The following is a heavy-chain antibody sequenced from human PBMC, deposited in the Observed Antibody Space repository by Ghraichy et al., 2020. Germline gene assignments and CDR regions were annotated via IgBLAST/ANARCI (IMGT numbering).Heavy chain of an antibody. CDR1: GFTFGDYA. V-gene: IGHV3-49*03. Sequence: LNISCTASGFTFGDYAMSWFRQAPGKGLEWVGFIRSKAYGGTPEYAASVKGRFTISRDDSKSIAYLQMNSLKTEDTAVYYCTRDYYGDYVPFDYWGQGTLVTVSS. D-gene: IGHD4-17*01. J-gene: IGHJ4*02. CDR3: TRDYYGDYVPFDY. CDR2: IRSKAYGGTP.